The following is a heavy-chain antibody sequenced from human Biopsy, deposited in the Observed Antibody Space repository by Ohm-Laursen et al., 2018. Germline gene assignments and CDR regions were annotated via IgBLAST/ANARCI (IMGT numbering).Heavy chain of an antibody. D-gene: IGHD4-17*01. V-gene: IGHV3-30*18. CDR3: AKSLGDYWGGYYYGLDA. CDR2: ISYDGSNK. J-gene: IGHJ6*02. CDR1: GFTFRDCG. Sequence: SLRLSCAASGFTFRDCGMLWVRQAPDKGLEWVALISYDGSNKYYAESVKGRFTISRDNSKSALSLQMTNLRAEDTAVYYCAKSLGDYWGGYYYGLDAWGQGATVTVSS.